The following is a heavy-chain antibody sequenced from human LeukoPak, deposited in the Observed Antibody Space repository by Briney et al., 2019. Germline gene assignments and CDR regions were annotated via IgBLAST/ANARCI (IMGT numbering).Heavy chain of an antibody. D-gene: IGHD6-13*01. CDR1: GFTFSSYS. CDR2: ISSSSSYI. J-gene: IGHJ5*02. V-gene: IGHV3-21*01. Sequence: PGGSLRLSCAASGFTFSSYSMNWVRQAPGKGLEWVSSISSSSSYIYYADSVKGRFTISRDNAKNSLYLQMNSLRAEDTAVYYCARDSGSSWYALSHHWFDPWGQGTLVTASS. CDR3: ARDSGSSWYALSHHWFDP.